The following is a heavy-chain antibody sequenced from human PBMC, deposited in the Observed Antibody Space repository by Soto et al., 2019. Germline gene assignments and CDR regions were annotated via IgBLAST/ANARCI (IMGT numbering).Heavy chain of an antibody. CDR2: ISYDGSLK. V-gene: IGHV3-30*18. CDR1: GFTFSSYG. D-gene: IGHD3-10*01. J-gene: IGHJ6*02. Sequence: GGSLRLSCAASGFTFSSYGMHWVRQAPGKGLEWVAIISYDGSLKYYADSVKGRFTISRDNSKSALYLQMNSLRPEDTAVYYCAKDFKVSGSYYGSLNYYYGMDVRGQGTTVTVSS. CDR3: AKDFKVSGSYYGSLNYYYGMDV.